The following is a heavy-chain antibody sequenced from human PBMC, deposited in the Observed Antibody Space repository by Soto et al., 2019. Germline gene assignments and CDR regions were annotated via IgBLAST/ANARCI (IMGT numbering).Heavy chain of an antibody. Sequence: QVQLVESGGGVVQPGRSLRLSCAASGFTFSSYGMHWVRQAPGKGLAWVAVIWYDGSNKYYADSVKGRFTISRDNSKNTLYLQMNSLRAEDTAVYDCARDYDSSGYPRYYFDYWGQGTLVTVSS. D-gene: IGHD3-22*01. CDR2: IWYDGSNK. V-gene: IGHV3-33*01. CDR1: GFTFSSYG. CDR3: ARDYDSSGYPRYYFDY. J-gene: IGHJ4*02.